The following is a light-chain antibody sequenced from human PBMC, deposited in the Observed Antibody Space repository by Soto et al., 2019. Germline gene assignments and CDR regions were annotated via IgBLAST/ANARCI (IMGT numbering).Light chain of an antibody. CDR1: QSVSSSY. CDR3: QQYNNWPQT. V-gene: IGKV3-20*01. Sequence: EIVLTQSPGTLSLSPGERATLSCRASQSVSSSYLAWYQQKPGQAPRLLIYGASSRATGIPDRFSGSGSGTDFTLTITRLEPEDFAMYYCQQYNNWPQTFGQGTKVDI. CDR2: GAS. J-gene: IGKJ1*01.